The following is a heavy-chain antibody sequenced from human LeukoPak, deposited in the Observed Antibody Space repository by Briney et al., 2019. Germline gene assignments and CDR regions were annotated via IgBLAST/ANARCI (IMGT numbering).Heavy chain of an antibody. CDR3: AGLRTYYYGSGSYYHDY. V-gene: IGHV4-4*02. CDR2: IFHSGST. J-gene: IGHJ4*02. D-gene: IGHD3-10*01. Sequence: SETLSLTCAVSGGSISSSNWWNWVRQSPGKGLEWIGEIFHSGSTNYNPSLKSRVTISVDRSKNQFSLKLSSVTAADTAVYYCAGLRTYYYGSGSYYHDYWGQGTLVTVSS. CDR1: GGSISSSNW.